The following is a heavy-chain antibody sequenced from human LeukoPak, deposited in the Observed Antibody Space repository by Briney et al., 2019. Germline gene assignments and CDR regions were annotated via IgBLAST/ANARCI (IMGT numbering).Heavy chain of an antibody. D-gene: IGHD3-10*01. J-gene: IGHJ4*02. CDR1: GFTFSSYW. V-gene: IGHV3-7*01. Sequence: GGSLRLSCAASGFTFSSYWMSWVRQAPGKGLEWVANIKQDGSEKYYVDSVKGRFTISRDNAKNSLYLQMNSLRAEDTAVYYYARDLMVRDRLHLDYWGQGTLVTVSS. CDR3: ARDLMVRDRLHLDY. CDR2: IKQDGSEK.